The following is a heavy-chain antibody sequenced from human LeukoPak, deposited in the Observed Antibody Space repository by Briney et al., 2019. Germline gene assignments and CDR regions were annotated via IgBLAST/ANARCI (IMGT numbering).Heavy chain of an antibody. V-gene: IGHV4-38-2*02. Sequence: SETLSLTCTVSSYSISSGYYWGWIRQPPGKGLEWIGSIFHSGSTYYNPSLKSRVTISVDTSKNQFSLKLSSVTAADTAMYYCARERSRGYSYVHFDYWGQATLVTVSS. J-gene: IGHJ4*02. CDR1: SYSISSGYY. CDR3: ARERSRGYSYVHFDY. CDR2: IFHSGST. D-gene: IGHD5-18*01.